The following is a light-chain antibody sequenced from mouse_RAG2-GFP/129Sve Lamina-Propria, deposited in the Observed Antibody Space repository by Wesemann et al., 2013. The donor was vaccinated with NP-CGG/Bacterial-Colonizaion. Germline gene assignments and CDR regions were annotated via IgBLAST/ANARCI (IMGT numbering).Light chain of an antibody. J-gene: IGKJ4*01. CDR1: SSVSY. Sequence: QIVLTQSPAIMSASPGEKVTMTCSASSSVSYMHWYQQKSGTSPKLLIYSTSNLASGVPARFSGSGSGTSYSLTISRMEAEDAATYYCQQRSSYPIFTFGSGTKLEIK. CDR2: STS. CDR3: QQRSSYPIFT. V-gene: IGKV4-57*01.